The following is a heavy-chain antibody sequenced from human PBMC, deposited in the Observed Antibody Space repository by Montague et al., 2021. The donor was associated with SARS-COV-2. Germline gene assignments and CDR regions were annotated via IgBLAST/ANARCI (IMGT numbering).Heavy chain of an antibody. Sequence: SKTLSLTCTVSGGSISSSSYYWGWIRQPPGKGLEWIGSIYYSGSTYYNPSLKSRVTISVDTSKNQFSLKLSSVTAADTAVYYCARHYGVVVPAAIYYYYGMDVWGQGTTVTVSS. CDR1: GGSISSSSYY. J-gene: IGHJ6*02. D-gene: IGHD2-2*02. V-gene: IGHV4-39*01. CDR2: IYYSGST. CDR3: ARHYGVVVPAAIYYYYGMDV.